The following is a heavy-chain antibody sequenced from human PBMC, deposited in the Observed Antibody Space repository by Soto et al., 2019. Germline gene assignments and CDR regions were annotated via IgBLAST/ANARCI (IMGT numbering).Heavy chain of an antibody. CDR3: ARRSGRYYYYYGMDV. CDR1: GGSISSYY. V-gene: IGHV4-59*01. J-gene: IGHJ6*02. D-gene: IGHD1-26*01. CDR2: IYYSGST. Sequence: QVQLQESGPGLVKPSETLSLTCTVSGGSISSYYWSWIRQPPGKGLEWIGFIYYSGSTNYNPSLKRRVTIAVDTSKNQFSLKLSSVTAADTAVYYCARRSGRYYYYYGMDVWGQGTTVTVSS.